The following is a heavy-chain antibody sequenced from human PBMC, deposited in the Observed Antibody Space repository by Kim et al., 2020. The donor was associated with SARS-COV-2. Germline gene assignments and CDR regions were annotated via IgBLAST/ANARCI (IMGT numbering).Heavy chain of an antibody. CDR1: GYTFTSYF. CDR2: INPSGGGT. J-gene: IGHJ3*02. D-gene: IGHD3-10*01. V-gene: IGHV1-46*01. CDR3: ARLGFGEAGFDI. Sequence: ASVKVSCKASGYTFTSYFFHWARQAPGQGLEWMGKINPSGGGTSYPQKFRGRVTMTRDTSTSTVYMELSSLRSEDTAVYYCARLGFGEAGFDIWGQGTMVTVSS.